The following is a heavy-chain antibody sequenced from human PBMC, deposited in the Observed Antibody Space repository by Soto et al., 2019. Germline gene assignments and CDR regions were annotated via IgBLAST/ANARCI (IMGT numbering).Heavy chain of an antibody. D-gene: IGHD2-15*01. Sequence: SETLSLTCTVSGGSISSSSYYWGWIRQPPGKGLEWIGSIYYSGSTYYNPSLKSRVTISVDTSKNQFSLKLSSVTAADTAVYYCARHVYCSGGSCRDGWFDPWGQGTLVTVSS. CDR2: IYYSGST. V-gene: IGHV4-39*01. J-gene: IGHJ5*02. CDR1: GGSISSSSYY. CDR3: ARHVYCSGGSCRDGWFDP.